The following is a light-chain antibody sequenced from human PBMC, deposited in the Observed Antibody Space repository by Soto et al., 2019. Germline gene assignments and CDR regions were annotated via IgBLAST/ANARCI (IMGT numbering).Light chain of an antibody. CDR1: QSVSSN. CDR2: HAS. CDR3: QQYNKWPLT. J-gene: IGKJ4*01. Sequence: EIVMTQSPATLSVSPGERATLSCSASQSVSSNLAWYQQKPGQAPRLLIYHASTRATGIPARFSGSVSGTEFTLTISSLQSEDFAVYYCQQYNKWPLTFGGGTKVEIK. V-gene: IGKV3-15*01.